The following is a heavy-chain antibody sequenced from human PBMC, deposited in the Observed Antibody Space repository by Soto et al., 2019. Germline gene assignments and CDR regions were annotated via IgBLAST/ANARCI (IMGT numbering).Heavy chain of an antibody. V-gene: IGHV4-34*01. Sequence: PSETLSLTCAVYGGSFSGYYWSWIRQPPGKGLEWIGEINHSGSTNYNPSLKSRVTISVDTSKNQFSLKLSSVTAADTAVYYCARGRYSSGWYTGVGAFDIWGQGTMVTVSS. J-gene: IGHJ3*02. CDR1: GGSFSGYY. CDR2: INHSGST. CDR3: ARGRYSSGWYTGVGAFDI. D-gene: IGHD6-19*01.